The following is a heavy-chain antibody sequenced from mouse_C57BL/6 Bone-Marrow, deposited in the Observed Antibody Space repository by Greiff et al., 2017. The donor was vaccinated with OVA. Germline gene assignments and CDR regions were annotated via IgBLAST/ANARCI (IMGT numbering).Heavy chain of an antibody. CDR3: ARGNYYGSSYGAMDY. J-gene: IGHJ4*01. Sequence: KLQESGPGLVKPSQSLSLTCSVTGYSITSGYYWNWIRQFPGNKLEWMGYISYDGSNNYNPSLKNRISITRDTSKNQFFLKLNSVTTEDTATYYCARGNYYGSSYGAMDYWGQGTSVTVSS. D-gene: IGHD1-1*01. V-gene: IGHV3-6*01. CDR1: GYSITSGYY. CDR2: ISYDGSN.